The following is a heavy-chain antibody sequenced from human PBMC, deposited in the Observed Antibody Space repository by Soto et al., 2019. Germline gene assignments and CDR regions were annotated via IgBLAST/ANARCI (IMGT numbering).Heavy chain of an antibody. D-gene: IGHD3-9*01. CDR2: ISSSGSTI. V-gene: IGHV3-48*03. CDR3: ARGLDYDILTGYLAAFDY. CDR1: GFTFSSYA. Sequence: GGSLRLSCAASGFTFSSYAMSWVRQGPGKGLEWVSYISSSGSTIYYADSVKGRFTISRDNAKNSLYLQMNSLRAEDTAVYYCARGLDYDILTGYLAAFDYWGQGTLVTVSS. J-gene: IGHJ4*02.